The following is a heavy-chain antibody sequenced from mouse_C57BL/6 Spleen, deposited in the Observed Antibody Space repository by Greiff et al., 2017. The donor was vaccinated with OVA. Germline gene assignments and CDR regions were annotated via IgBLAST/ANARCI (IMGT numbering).Heavy chain of an antibody. CDR1: GYAFSSSW. CDR2: IYPGDGDT. V-gene: IGHV1-82*01. J-gene: IGHJ3*01. Sequence: QVQLQQSGPELVKPGASVKISCKASGYAFSSSWMNWVKQRPGKGLEWIGRIYPGDGDTNYNGKFKGKAKLTAYKSSSTAYMQLSSLTSEDSSVYCCARSSTAQATFWFAYWGQGTLVTVSA. D-gene: IGHD3-2*02. CDR3: ARSSTAQATFWFAY.